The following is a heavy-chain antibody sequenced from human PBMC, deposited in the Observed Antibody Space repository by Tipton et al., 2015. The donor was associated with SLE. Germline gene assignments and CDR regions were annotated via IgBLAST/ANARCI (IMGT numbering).Heavy chain of an antibody. CDR3: ARVIVVVPAASPVDY. Sequence: QLVQSGAEVKKPGASVKVSCKASGYTFTSYDINWVRQATGQGLEWMGGIIPIFGTANYAQKLQGRVTMTTDTSTSTAYMELRSLRSDDTAVYCCARVIVVVPAASPVDYWGQGTLVTVSS. V-gene: IGHV1-18*01. CDR2: IIPIFGTA. J-gene: IGHJ4*02. CDR1: GYTFTSYD. D-gene: IGHD2-2*01.